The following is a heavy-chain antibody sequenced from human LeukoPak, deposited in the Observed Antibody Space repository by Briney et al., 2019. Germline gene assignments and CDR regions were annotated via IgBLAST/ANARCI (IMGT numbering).Heavy chain of an antibody. D-gene: IGHD1-14*01. V-gene: IGHV3-33*01. J-gene: IGHJ4*02. CDR1: GFTFGGYG. CDR3: TRYNNDHFDY. Sequence: GGSLRLSCAGSGFTFGGYGMHWFRQTPGKGLEWVAVKGRFTITRDNSKNTMSVQMDDLRAEDTAVYYCTRYNNDHFDYWGQGTLVTISS.